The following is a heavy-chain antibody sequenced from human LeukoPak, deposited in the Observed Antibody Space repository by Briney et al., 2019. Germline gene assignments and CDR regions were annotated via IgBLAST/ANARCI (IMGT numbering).Heavy chain of an antibody. CDR2: IHHSGST. CDR3: ARGGSGWYFY. D-gene: IGHD6-19*01. J-gene: IGHJ4*02. V-gene: IGHV4-38-2*01. CDR1: GYSISSGYY. Sequence: SETLSLNCAVSGYSISSGYYWGWIRQPPGKGLEWIGSIHHSGSTYYNPSLKSRVTISVDTSKNQFSLKLSSVTAADTAVYYCARGGSGWYFYWGQGTLVTVSS.